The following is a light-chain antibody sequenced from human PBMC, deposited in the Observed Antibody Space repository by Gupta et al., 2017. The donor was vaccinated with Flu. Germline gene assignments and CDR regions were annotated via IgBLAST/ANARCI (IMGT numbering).Light chain of an antibody. V-gene: IGLV1-40*01. CDR1: SSNIGAGYD. CDR3: QSYDSSLSAYV. CDR2: RNN. J-gene: IGLJ1*01. Sequence: QSVLTQPPSVSGAPGQRVTISCTGSSSNIGAGYDVHWYQQLPGTAPKLLIFRNNNRPSGVPDRFSGSKSDTSASLAITGLQAEDEADFYCQSYDSSLSAYVFGAGTKVTVL.